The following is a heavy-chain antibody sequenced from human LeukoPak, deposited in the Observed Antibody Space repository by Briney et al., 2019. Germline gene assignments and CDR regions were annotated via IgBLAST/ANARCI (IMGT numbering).Heavy chain of an antibody. J-gene: IGHJ4*02. Sequence: GGSLRLSCAASGFTFSTYSMNWVRQAPGKGLEWVAYISSRSSATYYADSVKGRFTISRDNAKNSLYLQMNTLRDEDTAVYYSARGGWDFDFWGQGTLVTVSS. V-gene: IGHV3-48*02. CDR2: ISSRSSAT. CDR3: ARGGWDFDF. CDR1: GFTFSTYS. D-gene: IGHD6-19*01.